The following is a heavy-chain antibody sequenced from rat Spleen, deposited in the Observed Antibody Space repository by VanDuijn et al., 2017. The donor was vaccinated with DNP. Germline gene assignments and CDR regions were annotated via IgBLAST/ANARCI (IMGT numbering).Heavy chain of an antibody. V-gene: IGHV5S13*01. CDR3: ARQDWERFAY. D-gene: IGHD5-1*01. CDR2: ISSGAGNT. CDR1: GFTFSNYD. J-gene: IGHJ3*01. Sequence: EVQLVESGGGLVQPGRSLKLSCVASGFTFSNYDMAWVRQAPTKGLEWVASISSGAGNTYYRDSVKGRFTISRDNTKNTQYLQMVSPRSEDTATYYCARQDWERFAYWGQGTLVTVSS.